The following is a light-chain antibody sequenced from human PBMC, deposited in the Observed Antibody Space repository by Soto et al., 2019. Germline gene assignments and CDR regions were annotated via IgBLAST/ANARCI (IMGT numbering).Light chain of an antibody. CDR1: QSVINSY. CDR2: GAS. V-gene: IGKV3-20*01. J-gene: IGKJ1*01. Sequence: EIVLTQSPGTVSLSAGERATVSCRASQSVINSYLAWYQQKPGQAPTLLIYGASSRATGIPARFSGSGSGADFTLTINSLEPEDFAVYYCQHFGSSLRTFGQGTKVDIK. CDR3: QHFGSSLRT.